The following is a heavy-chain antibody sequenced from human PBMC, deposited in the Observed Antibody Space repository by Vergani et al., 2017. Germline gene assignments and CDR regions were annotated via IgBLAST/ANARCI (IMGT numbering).Heavy chain of an antibody. J-gene: IGHJ6*03. Sequence: QVQLVESGGGVVQPGRSLRLSCAASGFTFSSYGMHWVRQAPGKGLEWVAVIWYDGSNKYYADSVKGRFTISRDNAKNSLYLQMNSLRAEDTAVYYCARDREQQLVLGVDHYYYYYYMDVWGKGTTVTVSS. CDR2: IWYDGSNK. D-gene: IGHD6-13*01. CDR1: GFTFSSYG. CDR3: ARDREQQLVLGVDHYYYYYYMDV. V-gene: IGHV3-33*01.